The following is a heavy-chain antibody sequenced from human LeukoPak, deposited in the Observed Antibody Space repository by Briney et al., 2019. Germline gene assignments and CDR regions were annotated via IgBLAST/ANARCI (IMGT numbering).Heavy chain of an antibody. D-gene: IGHD3-22*01. V-gene: IGHV3-21*01. Sequence: GGPLRLSCAASGFTFSSYSMNWVRQAPGKGLEWVSSISSSSSYIYYADSVKGRFTISRDNAKNSLYLQMNSLRAEDTAVYYCARDYYDSSGYFPDWGQGTLVTVSS. CDR1: GFTFSSYS. J-gene: IGHJ4*02. CDR3: ARDYYDSSGYFPD. CDR2: ISSSSSYI.